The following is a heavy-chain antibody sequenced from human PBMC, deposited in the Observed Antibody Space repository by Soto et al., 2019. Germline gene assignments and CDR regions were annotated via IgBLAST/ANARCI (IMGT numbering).Heavy chain of an antibody. Sequence: ASVKVSCKASGGTFSSYAISWVRQAPGQGLEWMGGIIPIFGRANYAQRFQGRVTITADESTRTAYMELSSLRSEDTAVYYCARNGELRYFDWYSGYGMDVWGQGTTVTVSS. CDR1: GGTFSSYA. D-gene: IGHD3-9*01. CDR3: ARNGELRYFDWYSGYGMDV. V-gene: IGHV1-69*13. CDR2: IIPIFGRA. J-gene: IGHJ6*02.